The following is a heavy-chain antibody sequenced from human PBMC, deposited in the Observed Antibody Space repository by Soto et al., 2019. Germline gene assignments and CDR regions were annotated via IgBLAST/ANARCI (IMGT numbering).Heavy chain of an antibody. CDR2: INESGST. Sequence: QVPLQHWGAGLVKPSETLSLSCAVYGQSFSGHSWAWIRQPPGKGLEWIGEINESGSTYYNPSPKSRVTISTDTSKNQFSLKLSSVSAADTAAYFCARGSGIVALPGELEDVNYDYWGQGTLVNVSS. CDR1: GQSFSGHS. J-gene: IGHJ4*02. V-gene: IGHV4-34*01. CDR3: ARGSGIVALPGELEDVNYDY. D-gene: IGHD1-1*01.